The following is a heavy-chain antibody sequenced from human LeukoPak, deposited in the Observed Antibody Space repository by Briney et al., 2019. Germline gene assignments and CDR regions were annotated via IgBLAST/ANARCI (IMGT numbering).Heavy chain of an antibody. CDR1: GASINSYY. J-gene: IGHJ4*02. CDR3: ARTFCSGGNCFHFDY. Sequence: SETLSLTCTVSGASINSYYFTWIRQPAGKGMEWIGRVFSDGATDYNPSLQSRVTMSLDTSKNQVSLKLSSVAAADTAVYYCARTFCSGGNCFHFDYWGQGTLVTVSS. CDR2: VFSDGAT. D-gene: IGHD2-15*01. V-gene: IGHV4-4*07.